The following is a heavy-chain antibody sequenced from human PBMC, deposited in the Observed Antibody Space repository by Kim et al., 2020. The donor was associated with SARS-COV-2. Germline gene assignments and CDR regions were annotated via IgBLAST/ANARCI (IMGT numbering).Heavy chain of an antibody. CDR3: ARATAMVTGWFDP. Sequence: ASVKVSCKASGGTFSSYAISWVRQAPGQGLEWMGGIIPIFGTANYAQKFQGRVTITADESTSTAYVELSSLRSEDTAVYYCARATAMVTGWFDPWGQGTLVTVSS. D-gene: IGHD5-18*01. J-gene: IGHJ5*02. CDR2: IIPIFGTA. CDR1: GGTFSSYA. V-gene: IGHV1-69*13.